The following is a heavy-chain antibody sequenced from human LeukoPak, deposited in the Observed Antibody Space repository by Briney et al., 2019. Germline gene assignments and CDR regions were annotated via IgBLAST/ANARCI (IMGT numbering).Heavy chain of an antibody. CDR2: IYYSGST. J-gene: IGHJ4*02. Sequence: PSETLSLTCTVSGGSISSGDYYWSWIRQPPGKGLEWIGYIYYSGSTYYNPSLKSRVTISVDTSKNQFSLKLSSVTAADTAVYYCARDRDGYKKGGFDYWGQGTLVTVSS. D-gene: IGHD5-24*01. V-gene: IGHV4-30-4*01. CDR1: GGSISSGDYY. CDR3: ARDRDGYKKGGFDY.